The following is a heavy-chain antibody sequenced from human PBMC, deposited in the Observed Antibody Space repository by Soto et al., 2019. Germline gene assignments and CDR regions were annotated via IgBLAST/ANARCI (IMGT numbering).Heavy chain of an antibody. D-gene: IGHD6-19*01. CDR2: ISYDGSNK. J-gene: IGHJ4*02. CDR3: ARASNGWYYDY. Sequence: QVQLVESGGGVVQPGRSLRLSCAASGFTFSSYAMHWVRQAPGKGLEWVAVISYDGSNKYYADSVKGRFTISRDNSKNTLYLHMNSLRAEDTAVYYCARASNGWYYDYGGQGTLVTVSS. CDR1: GFTFSSYA. V-gene: IGHV3-30-3*01.